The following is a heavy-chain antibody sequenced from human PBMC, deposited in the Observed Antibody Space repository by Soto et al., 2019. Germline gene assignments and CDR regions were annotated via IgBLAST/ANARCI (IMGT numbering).Heavy chain of an antibody. V-gene: IGHV3-33*01. J-gene: IGHJ5*02. D-gene: IGHD3-10*01. Sequence: QVQLVESGGGVVQPGRSLRLSCAASGFTFSSYGMHWVRQAPGKGLEWVAVIWYDGSNKYYADSVKGRFTISRDNSKNTLYLQMNSRRAEDTAVYYCARGAGSGSYWDWFDPWGQGTLVTVSS. CDR1: GFTFSSYG. CDR3: ARGAGSGSYWDWFDP. CDR2: IWYDGSNK.